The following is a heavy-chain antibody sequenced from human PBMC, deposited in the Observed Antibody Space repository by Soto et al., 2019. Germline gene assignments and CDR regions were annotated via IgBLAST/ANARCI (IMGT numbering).Heavy chain of an antibody. CDR2: IDPSDSYT. CDR3: GRRPRHYYDSSCYRNYYHGMDV. D-gene: IGHD3-22*01. Sequence: GESLKISCKGSGYSFTSYWISWVRQMPGKGLEWMGRIDPSDSYTNYSPSFQGHVTISADKSISTAYLQWSSLKASDTAMYYCGRRPRHYYDSSCYRNYYHGMDVRAQGTTVTVS. CDR1: GYSFTSYW. V-gene: IGHV5-10-1*01. J-gene: IGHJ6*02.